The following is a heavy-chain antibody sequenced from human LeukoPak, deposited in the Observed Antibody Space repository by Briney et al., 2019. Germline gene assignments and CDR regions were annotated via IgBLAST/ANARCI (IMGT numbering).Heavy chain of an antibody. CDR3: AREGWVPYYRGTYYFDY. CDR1: GFTVSSNY. D-gene: IGHD1-26*01. J-gene: IGHJ4*02. CDR2: IYSGGST. Sequence: PGGSLRLSCAASGFTVSSNYMSWVRQAPGKGLEWVSVIYSGGSTYYADSVKGRFTISGDNSKNTLYLQMNSLRAEDTAVYYCAREGWVPYYRGTYYFDYWGQGTLVTVSS. V-gene: IGHV3-53*01.